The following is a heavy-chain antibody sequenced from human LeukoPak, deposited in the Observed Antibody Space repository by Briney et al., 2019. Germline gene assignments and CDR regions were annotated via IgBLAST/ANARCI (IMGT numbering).Heavy chain of an antibody. V-gene: IGHV3-7*03. CDR3: TRTVNSASDF. CDR1: GFISGDYW. D-gene: IGHD4-23*01. Sequence: GGSLRLSCVAPGFISGDYWMRCVRQAPGKGLEWVATINQNGGVKYYVDSAKARFTISKDNAKTSLFLKINSLRIDDTAMYYCTRTVNSASDFWGQGTLVTVSS. CDR2: INQNGGVK. J-gene: IGHJ4*02.